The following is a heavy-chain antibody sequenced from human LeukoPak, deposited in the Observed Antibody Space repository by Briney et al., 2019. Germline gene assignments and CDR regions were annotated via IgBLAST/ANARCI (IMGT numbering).Heavy chain of an antibody. J-gene: IGHJ4*02. D-gene: IGHD2-15*01. Sequence: GGSLRLSCAASGFTFSSYWMSWVRQAPGKGLEWVANIKQDGSEKYYVDSAKGRFTISRDNSKNTLYLQMNSLRAEDTAVYYCATLVVAATLLDYWGQGTLVTVSS. V-gene: IGHV3-7*03. CDR3: ATLVVAATLLDY. CDR2: IKQDGSEK. CDR1: GFTFSSYW.